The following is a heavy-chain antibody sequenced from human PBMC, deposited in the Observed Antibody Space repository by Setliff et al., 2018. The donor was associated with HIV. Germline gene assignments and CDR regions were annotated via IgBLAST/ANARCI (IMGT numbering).Heavy chain of an antibody. CDR2: IDHSGVT. D-gene: IGHD1-26*01. CDR3: AGRYSGSYYYAFSI. V-gene: IGHV4-34*01. J-gene: IGHJ3*02. Sequence: PSATLSLTCAVYGGSFSEYYWSWIRQPPGKGLEWIGEIDHSGVTNYNKSLKSRVTISADTSKNQFSLKLNSATAADTGVYYCAGRYSGSYYYAFSIWGQGTLVT. CDR1: GGSFSEYY.